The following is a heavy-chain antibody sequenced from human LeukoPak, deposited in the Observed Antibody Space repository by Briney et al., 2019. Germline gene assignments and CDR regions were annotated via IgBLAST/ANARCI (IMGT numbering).Heavy chain of an antibody. V-gene: IGHV3-23*01. CDR3: AARPVEVAVPYDY. CDR2: ISRGGDVT. D-gene: IGHD2-15*01. J-gene: IGHJ4*02. CDR1: GFTFSTYA. Sequence: GGSLRLSCAASGFTFSTYAMTWVRQAPGKGLEWVSLISRGGDVTYYADSVKGRFTISRDSSKNTLYLQMHSLRAEDTAVYYCAARPVEVAVPYDYWGQGTLVTVSS.